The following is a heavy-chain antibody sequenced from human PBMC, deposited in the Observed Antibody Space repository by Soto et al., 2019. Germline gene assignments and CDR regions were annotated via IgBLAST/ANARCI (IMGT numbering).Heavy chain of an antibody. CDR2: IDPGDSNT. J-gene: IGHJ6*02. CDR1: GYSFTSYW. D-gene: IGHD2-15*01. V-gene: IGHV5-10-1*01. Sequence: GESLKISCKGSGYSFTSYWITWVRQTPGKGLEWMGRIDPGDSNTHYSPSFQGRVTFSADTSITTAYLQWSSLKASDTAMYYCLRGGGYEYYFGMDVWGQGTTVTVSS. CDR3: LRGGGYEYYFGMDV.